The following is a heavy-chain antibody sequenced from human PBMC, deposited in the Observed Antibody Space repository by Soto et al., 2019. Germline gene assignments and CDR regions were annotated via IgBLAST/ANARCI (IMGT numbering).Heavy chain of an antibody. D-gene: IGHD5-18*01. Sequence: ASVKVSCKASGYTFTDYALHWVRQAPGQRLEWMGWMNAGVGNTLYSQKFQGRITITRDTSASTAYMELNSLKSEDTAIYYCARDTGYTFGSLNYWGPGTLVTVSS. CDR2: MNAGVGNT. J-gene: IGHJ4*02. CDR1: GYTFTDYA. CDR3: ARDTGYTFGSLNY. V-gene: IGHV1-3*01.